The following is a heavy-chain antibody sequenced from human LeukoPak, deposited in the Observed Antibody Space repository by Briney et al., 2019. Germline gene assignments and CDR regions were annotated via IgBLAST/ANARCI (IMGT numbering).Heavy chain of an antibody. D-gene: IGHD2-21*02. Sequence: SQTLSLTCAISGDSVSSNSAAWNWIRQSPSRGLEWLGRTYYRSKWYNDYAVSVKSRITINPDTSKNQFSLQLNSVTPEDTALYYCARGLAYCGGDCYPSGWFDPWGQGTLVTVSS. J-gene: IGHJ5*02. V-gene: IGHV6-1*01. CDR2: TYYRSKWYN. CDR3: ARGLAYCGGDCYPSGWFDP. CDR1: GDSVSSNSAA.